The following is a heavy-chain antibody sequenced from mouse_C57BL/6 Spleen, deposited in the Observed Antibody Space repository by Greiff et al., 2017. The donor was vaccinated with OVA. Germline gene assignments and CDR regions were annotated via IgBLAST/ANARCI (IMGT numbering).Heavy chain of an antibody. J-gene: IGHJ3*01. V-gene: IGHV14-4*01. CDR1: GFNIKDDY. CDR3: TILHADYYGSSYNAY. Sequence: VQLQQSGAELVRPGASVKLSCTASGFNIKDDYMHWVKQRPEQGLEWIGWIDPENGDTEYASKFQGKATITADTSSNTAYLQLSSLTSEDTAVYYCTILHADYYGSSYNAYWGQGTLVTVSA. D-gene: IGHD1-1*01. CDR2: IDPENGDT.